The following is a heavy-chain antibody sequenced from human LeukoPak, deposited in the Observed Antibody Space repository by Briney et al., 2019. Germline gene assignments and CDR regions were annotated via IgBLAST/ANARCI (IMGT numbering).Heavy chain of an antibody. V-gene: IGHV4-39*01. Sequence: SETLSLTCTVSGGSISSSSYYWGWIRQPPGTGLEWIGSIYYSGSTYYNPSLKSRVTISVDASKNQFSLKLSSVTAADTAVYYCASRIAVAGTAFDYWGQGTLVTVSS. CDR1: GGSISSSSYY. J-gene: IGHJ4*02. D-gene: IGHD6-19*01. CDR3: ASRIAVAGTAFDY. CDR2: IYYSGST.